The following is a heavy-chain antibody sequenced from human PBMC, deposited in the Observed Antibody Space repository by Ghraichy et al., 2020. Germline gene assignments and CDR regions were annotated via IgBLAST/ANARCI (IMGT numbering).Heavy chain of an antibody. CDR1: GFTFSSYA. CDR3: AKDEVYDSSGYYYGYFQN. CDR2: ISASGGST. J-gene: IGHJ1*01. Sequence: GESLNISCAASGFTFSSYAMSWVRQAPGKGLEWVSAISASGGSTHYADSVKGRFTISRDTSKNTLYLQMNSLRAEDTAVYYCAKDEVYDSSGYYYGYFQNWGQGTLVTVSS. V-gene: IGHV3-23*01. D-gene: IGHD3-22*01.